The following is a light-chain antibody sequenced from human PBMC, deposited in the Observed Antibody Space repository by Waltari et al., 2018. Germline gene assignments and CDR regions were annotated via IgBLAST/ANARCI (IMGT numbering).Light chain of an antibody. V-gene: IGLV7-43*01. J-gene: IGLJ3*02. CDR1: SGTVASHYY. CDR3: LLYYGGAQPWV. CDR2: STS. Sequence: QTVVTQEPSLTVSPGGTVTLTCASSSGTVASHYYPTWFQQKPGQPPRALIYSTSKRHSWTPARFSGSLLGGKAALTLSGVQPEDEADYYCLLYYGGAQPWVFGGGTKLTVL.